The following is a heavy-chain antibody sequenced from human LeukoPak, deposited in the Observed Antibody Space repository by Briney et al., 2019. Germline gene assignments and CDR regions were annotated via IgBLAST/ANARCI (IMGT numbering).Heavy chain of an antibody. J-gene: IGHJ4*02. Sequence: SVKVSCKASGGTFSTFGISWVRQASGQGLEWMGRIVPILGITDYAQKFQGRATITADKSTSTAYMELSRLRFEDTAFYYCARDRSIVGSNMGLDYWGQGTQVTVSS. CDR1: GGTFSTFG. CDR3: ARDRSIVGSNMGLDY. D-gene: IGHD1-26*01. V-gene: IGHV1-69*04. CDR2: IVPILGIT.